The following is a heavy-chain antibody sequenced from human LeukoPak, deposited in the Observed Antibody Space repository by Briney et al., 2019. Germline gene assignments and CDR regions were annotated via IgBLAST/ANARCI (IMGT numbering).Heavy chain of an antibody. CDR2: TYYRSKWYN. CDR3: ARAGSTHYYYGMDV. V-gene: IGHV6-1*01. D-gene: IGHD2-15*01. J-gene: IGHJ6*02. Sequence: SQTLSLTCALSGDIVSSNSAAWNWIRQSPSRGLEWLVRTYYRSKWYNDYAVSVKSRITINPDTSKNQFSLQLNSVTPEDTAVYYCARAGSTHYYYGMDVWGQGTTVTVSS. CDR1: GDIVSSNSAA.